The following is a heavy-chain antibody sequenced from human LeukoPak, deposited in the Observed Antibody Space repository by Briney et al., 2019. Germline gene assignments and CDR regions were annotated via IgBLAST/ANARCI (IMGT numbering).Heavy chain of an antibody. CDR2: IIPIFGTA. J-gene: IGHJ4*02. V-gene: IGHV1-69*05. CDR1: GGTFSSYA. D-gene: IGHD3-9*01. Sequence: VASVKVSCKASGGTFSSYAISWVRQAPGQGLEWMGGIIPIFGTANYAQKFQGRVTMTRDTSTSTVYMELSSLRSEDTAVYYCARGDILTGYPSYYFDYWGQGTLVTVSS. CDR3: ARGDILTGYPSYYFDY.